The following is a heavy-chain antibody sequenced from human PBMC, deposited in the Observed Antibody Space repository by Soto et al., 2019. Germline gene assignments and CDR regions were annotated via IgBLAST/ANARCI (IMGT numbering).Heavy chain of an antibody. V-gene: IGHV1-8*01. J-gene: IGHJ6*02. CDR2: MNPNSGNT. CDR3: ARGWSILTGYYYYYYYGMDV. Sequence: GASVKVSCKASGYTFTSYGINWVRQATGQGLEWMGWMNPNSGNTGYAQKFQGRVTMTRNTSLSTAYMELSSLRSEDTAVYYCARGWSILTGYYYYYYYGMDVWGQGTTVTVSS. D-gene: IGHD3-9*01. CDR1: GYTFTSYG.